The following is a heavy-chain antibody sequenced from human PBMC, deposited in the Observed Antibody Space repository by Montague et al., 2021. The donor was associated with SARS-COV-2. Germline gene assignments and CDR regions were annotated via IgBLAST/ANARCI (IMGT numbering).Heavy chain of an antibody. CDR3: ARDQGGYSYNDY. J-gene: IGHJ4*02. V-gene: IGHV3-30-3*01. CDR2: ISFDGTNK. CDR1: GFTFTSYA. D-gene: IGHD5-18*01. Sequence: SLRLSCAASGFTFTSYAMHWVRQAPGKGLEWVAVISFDGTNKYHTDSVKGRFTNSRDNSKNTLYLQMHSVRPEDTTVYYCARDQGGYSYNDYWGQGTPVTVSS.